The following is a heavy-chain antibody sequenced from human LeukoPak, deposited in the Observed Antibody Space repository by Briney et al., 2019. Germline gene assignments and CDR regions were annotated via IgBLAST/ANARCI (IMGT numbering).Heavy chain of an antibody. CDR1: GFTFSSYS. J-gene: IGHJ3*02. V-gene: IGHV3-21*01. CDR2: ISSSSSYI. Sequence: GGSLRLSCAASGFTFSSYSMNWVRQAPGKGLEWVSSISSSSSYIYYADSVKGRFTISRDNAKNSLYLQMNSLRAEDTAVYHCARDGELERVDAFDIWGQGTMVTVSS. D-gene: IGHD1-1*01. CDR3: ARDGELERVDAFDI.